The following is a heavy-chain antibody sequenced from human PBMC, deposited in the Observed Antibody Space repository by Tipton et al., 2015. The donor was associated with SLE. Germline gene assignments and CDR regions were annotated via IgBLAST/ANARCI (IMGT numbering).Heavy chain of an antibody. CDR1: RFTFSIYA. V-gene: IGHV3-30*04. Sequence: PRLSCAASRFTFSIYAMHWVRQAPGKGLEWVAVISYDGSNKYYADSVKGRFTISRDNSKNTLYLQMNSLRAEDTAVYYCAASLVDYFDYWGQGTLVTVSS. CDR3: AASLVDYFDY. CDR2: ISYDGSNK. J-gene: IGHJ4*02. D-gene: IGHD2-15*01.